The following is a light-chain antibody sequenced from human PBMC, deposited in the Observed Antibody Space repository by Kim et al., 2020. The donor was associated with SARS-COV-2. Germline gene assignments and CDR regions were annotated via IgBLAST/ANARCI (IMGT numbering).Light chain of an antibody. J-gene: IGLJ1*01. Sequence: GKTARITSGGNNVGSKSVHWYQQKPGQAPVLVIYYDSDRPSGIPERFSGSNSGNTATLTISRVEAGDEADYYCQVWDSSPDHYVFGTGTKVTVL. V-gene: IGLV3-21*04. CDR2: YDS. CDR1: NVGSKS. CDR3: QVWDSSPDHYV.